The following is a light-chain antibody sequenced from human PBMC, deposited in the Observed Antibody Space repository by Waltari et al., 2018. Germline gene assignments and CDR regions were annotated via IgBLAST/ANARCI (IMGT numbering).Light chain of an antibody. J-gene: IGLJ3*02. CDR1: SVRNSF. V-gene: IGLV3-19*01. CDR3: SCRDSGARL. Sequence: SSELTQDPAVSVALGQTVRITCQGDSVRNSFAIWYQQKPGLDPLLILYAKANRPSGIPARFSGSSSGNTASLTIAGAQAEDEADYYCSCRDSGARLFGGGTKLTVL. CDR2: AKA.